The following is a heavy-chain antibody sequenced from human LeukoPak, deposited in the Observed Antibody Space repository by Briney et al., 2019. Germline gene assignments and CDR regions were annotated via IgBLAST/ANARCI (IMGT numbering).Heavy chain of an antibody. V-gene: IGHV4-38-2*02. Sequence: SETLSLTCTVSGYSISSGYYWGWIRQPPGKGLEWIGSIYHSGSTYYSPSLKSRVTISVDTSKNQFSLKLSSVTAADTAVYYCARERAFGEFDYWGQGTLVTVSS. CDR2: IYHSGST. CDR3: ARERAFGEFDY. J-gene: IGHJ4*02. CDR1: GYSISSGYY. D-gene: IGHD3-10*01.